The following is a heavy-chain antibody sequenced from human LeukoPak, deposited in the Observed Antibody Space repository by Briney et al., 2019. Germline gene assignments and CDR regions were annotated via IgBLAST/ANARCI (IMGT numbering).Heavy chain of an antibody. CDR2: ISYDGSNK. CDR3: ARGGSLYGMDV. V-gene: IGHV3-30-3*01. Sequence: GGSLRLSCATSGFTFSGYTFHWVRQAPGKGLEWVAVISYDGSNKYYADSMKGRFTISRDNAKNSLYLQMNSLRAEDTAVYYCARGGSLYGMDVWGQGTTVTVSS. J-gene: IGHJ6*02. CDR1: GFTFSGYT. D-gene: IGHD1-26*01.